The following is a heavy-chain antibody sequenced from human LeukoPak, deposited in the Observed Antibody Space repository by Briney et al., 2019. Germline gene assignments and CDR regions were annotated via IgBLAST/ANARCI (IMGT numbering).Heavy chain of an antibody. J-gene: IGHJ6*02. Sequence: PGRTLRLSCAASGFTFSSYGMHWGRPAPRQGLGRVSVISFDGSNKYYADSAKGRFTISRDNSKNTLYLQMNSLRAEDTAGYYCAKENSVSWYPETRAYGMDVWGQGTTVTVSS. D-gene: IGHD1-26*01. CDR2: ISFDGSNK. CDR3: AKENSVSWYPETRAYGMDV. V-gene: IGHV3-30*18. CDR1: GFTFSSYG.